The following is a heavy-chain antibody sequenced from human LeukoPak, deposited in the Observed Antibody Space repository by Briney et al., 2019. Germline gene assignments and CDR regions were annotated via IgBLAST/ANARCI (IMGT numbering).Heavy chain of an antibody. V-gene: IGHV3-23*01. D-gene: IGHD2-2*02. CDR3: AKRASRCSSASCYNGRAFDI. J-gene: IGHJ3*02. CDR2: ISGNGDRT. CDR1: GFTFSSYA. Sequence: GGSLRLSCAASGFTFSSYAMTWVRQAPGKGLEWVSGISGNGDRTSYADSVKGRFSISRHNSQNILYLRMNSLRVEDTAVYYCAKRASRCSSASCYNGRAFDIWGQGTMVTVSS.